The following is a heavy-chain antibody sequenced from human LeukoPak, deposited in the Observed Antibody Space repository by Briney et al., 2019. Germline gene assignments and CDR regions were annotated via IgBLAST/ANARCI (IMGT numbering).Heavy chain of an antibody. CDR3: ARDAVKPNAFDI. Sequence: PGGSLRLSCAASGFTFSNHGMHWVRQAPGKGLEWVAVMSYDGSNKYYADSVKGRFTISRDNSKNTLYLQMNSLRAEDTAVYYCARDAVKPNAFDIWGQGTMVTVSS. V-gene: IGHV3-30*03. D-gene: IGHD4-17*01. CDR1: GFTFSNHG. J-gene: IGHJ3*02. CDR2: MSYDGSNK.